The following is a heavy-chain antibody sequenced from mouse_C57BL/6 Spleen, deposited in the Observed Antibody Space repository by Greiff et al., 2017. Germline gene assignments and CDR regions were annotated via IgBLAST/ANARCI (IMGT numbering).Heavy chain of an antibody. CDR3: ARYGYEGFAY. CDR2: IDPSDSET. CDR1: GYTFTSYW. Sequence: QVQLQQPGAELVRPGSSVKLSCKASGYTFTSYWMHWVKQRPIQGLEWIGNIDPSDSETHYNQNFKDKATLTVDKSSSTAYMQLSSLASEDSAVYYCARYGYEGFAYWGQGTLVTVSA. V-gene: IGHV1-52*01. D-gene: IGHD2-2*01. J-gene: IGHJ3*01.